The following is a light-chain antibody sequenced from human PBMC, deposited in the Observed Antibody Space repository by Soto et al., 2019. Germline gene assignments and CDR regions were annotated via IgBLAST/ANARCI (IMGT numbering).Light chain of an antibody. CDR3: QQCDQLPLT. Sequence: DIQMTQALSSLAAAVRDRVASTCLASHDIRNCLNWYQQKPGKAPKLLIYDASKLETGVPSRFSGSGSATDFTLTISSLQAEDIARYYCQQCDQLPLTFGGGTKV. V-gene: IGKV1-33*01. CDR2: DAS. CDR1: HDIRNC. J-gene: IGKJ4*01.